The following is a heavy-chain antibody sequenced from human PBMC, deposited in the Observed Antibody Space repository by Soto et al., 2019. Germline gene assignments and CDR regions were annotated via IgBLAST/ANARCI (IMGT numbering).Heavy chain of an antibody. Sequence: SETLSLTCAVSGGSISSGAYSWNWIRQPPGKGLEWIGYIYYSGSTYYNPSLESRVTISVDRSKNQFSLKLNSVTAADTAVYYCASALPSDWSSSTCTGPYFDYWGQETLVTVSS. CDR3: ASALPSDWSSSTCTGPYFDY. D-gene: IGHD2-2*01. CDR2: IYYSGST. J-gene: IGHJ4*02. V-gene: IGHV4-30-2*01. CDR1: GGSISSGAYS.